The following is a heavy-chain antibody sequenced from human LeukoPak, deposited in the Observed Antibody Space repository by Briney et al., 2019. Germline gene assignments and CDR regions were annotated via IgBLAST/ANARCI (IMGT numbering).Heavy chain of an antibody. D-gene: IGHD2-2*02. Sequence: GGSLRLSCVASGFTFNNYAMSWVRQAPGKGLEWVSSISGSGDGTYYVDSVKGRFTISRDNSKNTLYLQMNSLRAEDTAVYYCAREYCRSTSCYTYYYYYGMDVWGQGTTVTVSS. J-gene: IGHJ6*02. CDR1: GFTFNNYA. CDR2: ISGSGDGT. V-gene: IGHV3-23*01. CDR3: AREYCRSTSCYTYYYYYGMDV.